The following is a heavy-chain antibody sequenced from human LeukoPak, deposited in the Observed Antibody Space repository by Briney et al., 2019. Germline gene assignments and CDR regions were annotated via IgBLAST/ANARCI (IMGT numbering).Heavy chain of an antibody. CDR2: ISSSSSYI. V-gene: IGHV3-21*01. CDR3: ARGALGYCSGGSCYSFDY. J-gene: IGHJ4*02. D-gene: IGHD2-15*01. CDR1: GFAYSSYS. Sequence: PGGSLRLSCAASGFAYSSYSMNWVRQGPGKGLEWVSSISSSSSYIYYADSVKGRFTISRDNAKNSLYLQMNSLRAEDTAVYYCARGALGYCSGGSCYSFDYWGQGTLVTVSS.